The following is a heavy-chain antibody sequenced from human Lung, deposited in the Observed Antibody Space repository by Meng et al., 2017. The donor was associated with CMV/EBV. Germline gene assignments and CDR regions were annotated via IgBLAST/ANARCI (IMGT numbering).Heavy chain of an antibody. J-gene: IGHJ6*02. D-gene: IGHD2-15*01. CDR1: GGAFRDNS. V-gene: IGHV4-34*01. CDR2: VSHSGST. CDR3: ARVPPYSGYCYRYYYGMDV. Sequence: GSLRLXXAVYGGAFRDNSWSWIRQPPGKGLEWIGEVSHSGSTNYNPSLKSRVTISLDTSKNQFSLKLTSVTAADTAVYYCARVPPYSGYCYRYYYGMDVWGQGXTVTVSS.